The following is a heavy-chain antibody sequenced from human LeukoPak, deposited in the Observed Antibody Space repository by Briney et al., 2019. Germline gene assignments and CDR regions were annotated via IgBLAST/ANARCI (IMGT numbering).Heavy chain of an antibody. D-gene: IGHD1-26*01. CDR1: GYTFTSYY. CDR3: ARTSGSSFPPNDAFDI. Sequence: ASVKVSCKASGYTFTSYYMHWVRQAPGQGLEWMGIINPSGGSTSYAQKFQGRVTMTRDTSTSTVYMELSSLRSEDTAVYYCARTSGSSFPPNDAFDIWGKGPMVTVSS. CDR2: INPSGGST. J-gene: IGHJ3*02. V-gene: IGHV1-46*01.